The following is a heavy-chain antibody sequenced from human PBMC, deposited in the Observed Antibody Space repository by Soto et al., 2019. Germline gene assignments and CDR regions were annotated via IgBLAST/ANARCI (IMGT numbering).Heavy chain of an antibody. D-gene: IGHD1-26*01. CDR2: IYYSENT. CDR3: ARREIQGPIDY. Sequence: ETLSLTCAVSSYSISRSNWCVWIRQPPRKGLVCIGYIYYSENTYYNPFLKNQGTKSIDTSKNQFSLKLTSVTAVDTAVYYCARREIQGPIDYWGQG. J-gene: IGHJ4*02. CDR1: SYSISRSNW. V-gene: IGHV4-28*01.